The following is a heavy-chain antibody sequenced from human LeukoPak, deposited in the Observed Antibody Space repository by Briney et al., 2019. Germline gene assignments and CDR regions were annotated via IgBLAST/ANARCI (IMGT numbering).Heavy chain of an antibody. CDR2: IYYSGST. J-gene: IGHJ3*02. D-gene: IGHD6-25*01. Sequence: TSQTLSLTCTVSGGSISSGDYYWSWIRQPPGKGLEWIGYIYYSGSTVYNPSLKSRVTISVDTSQNQFSLKLSSVTAADTAVYYCARTPGSFDIWGQGTMVTVSS. CDR3: ARTPGSFDI. CDR1: GGSISSGDYY. V-gene: IGHV4-61*08.